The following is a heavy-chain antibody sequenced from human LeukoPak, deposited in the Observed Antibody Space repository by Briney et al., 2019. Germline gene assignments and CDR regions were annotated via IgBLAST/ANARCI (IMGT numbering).Heavy chain of an antibody. V-gene: IGHV3-9*01. D-gene: IGHD6-13*01. CDR1: GFTLDDYA. Sequence: PGGSLRLSCAASGFTLDDYAMHWVRQSPGKGLEWVSGINWNSDSIGYADSVKGRFTISRDNAKNSLYLQMNSLRAEDTALYYCAKDKEPSSSWYGYYFDYWGQGTLVTVSS. J-gene: IGHJ4*02. CDR3: AKDKEPSSSWYGYYFDY. CDR2: INWNSDSI.